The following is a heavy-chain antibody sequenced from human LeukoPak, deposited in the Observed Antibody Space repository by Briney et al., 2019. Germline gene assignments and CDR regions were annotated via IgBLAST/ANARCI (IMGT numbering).Heavy chain of an antibody. Sequence: GGSLRLSCAASGFTFNNYAMTWVRQAPGKGLEWVSVIGGSTGNTYYADSVKGRFTISRDNAKNSLYLQMNSLRAEDTALYYCAKDTGAHYYYYGMDVWGQGTTVTVSS. D-gene: IGHD1-14*01. CDR3: AKDTGAHYYYYGMDV. CDR1: GFTFNNYA. J-gene: IGHJ6*02. V-gene: IGHV3-23*01. CDR2: IGGSTGNT.